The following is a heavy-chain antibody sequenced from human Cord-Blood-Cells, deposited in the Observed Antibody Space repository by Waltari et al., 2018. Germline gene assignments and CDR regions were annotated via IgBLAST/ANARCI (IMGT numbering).Heavy chain of an antibody. CDR2: IYYSAST. J-gene: IGHJ4*02. V-gene: IGHV4-39*01. D-gene: IGHD4-4*01. CDR3: ATVLDYSNYFDY. Sequence: QLQLQESGPGLVKPSETLSLTCTVSGGSISSSSYYWGWIRQPPGKGLEWIGSIYYSASTYYNPSLKSRVTISVDTSKNQFSLKLSSVTAADTAVYYCATVLDYSNYFDYWGQGTLVTVSS. CDR1: GGSISSSSYY.